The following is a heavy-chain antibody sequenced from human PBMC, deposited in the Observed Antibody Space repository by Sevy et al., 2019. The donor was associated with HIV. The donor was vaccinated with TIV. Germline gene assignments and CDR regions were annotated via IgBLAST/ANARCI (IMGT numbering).Heavy chain of an antibody. Sequence: GGSLRLSCAASGFTFSKVWMSWVRQAPGKGLEWVGHIKSKTDGGTTDYAAPVRGRFTISRDDLKNTLSLQMNSLKTEDTAVYYCTTRGSMFEHWGQCTLVTVSS. J-gene: IGHJ1*01. D-gene: IGHD2-2*01. CDR3: TTRGSMFEH. V-gene: IGHV3-15*01. CDR2: IKSKTDGGTT. CDR1: GFTFSKVW.